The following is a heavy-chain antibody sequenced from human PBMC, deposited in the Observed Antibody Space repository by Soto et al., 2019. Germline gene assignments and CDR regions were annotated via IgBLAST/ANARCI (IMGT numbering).Heavy chain of an antibody. V-gene: IGHV3-21*01. CDR3: APGTYNGNHEY. D-gene: IGHD1-26*01. J-gene: IGHJ4*02. CDR1: GSHLDTYA. CDR2: ISFSGDYI. Sequence: GGSLRLSCAVSGSHLDTYAMNWVRQAPGKGLELVSSISFSGDYIYYADSVKGRFTISRDNARNSLYLQMNRLGVDDTALYFCAPGTYNGNHEYWGRGTQVTVSS.